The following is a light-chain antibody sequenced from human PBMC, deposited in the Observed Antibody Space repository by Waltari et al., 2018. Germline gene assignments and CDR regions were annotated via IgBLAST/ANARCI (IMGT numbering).Light chain of an antibody. V-gene: IGKV4-1*01. CDR2: WAS. Sequence: DIVMTQSPDSLAVSLGERATIHCKSSQSVLYSSNRKHYLAWYQQRPGQSPKLLSYWASTRESGVPGRFSGSGSETDFTLTISSLQAEDGAAYYCQQYYSTLSWTFGQGTKVEIK. CDR3: QQYYSTLSWT. CDR1: QSVLYSSNRKHY. J-gene: IGKJ1*01.